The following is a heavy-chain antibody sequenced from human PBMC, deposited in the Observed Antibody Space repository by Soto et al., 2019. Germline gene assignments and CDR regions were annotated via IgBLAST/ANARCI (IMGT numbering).Heavy chain of an antibody. V-gene: IGHV3-30*18. CDR1: GFIFSNYA. J-gene: IGHJ3*01. CDR3: AKLPDTILGLSVAHDAFAF. CDR2: ISHDGRNK. D-gene: IGHD2-2*01. Sequence: QVQLVESGGGVVQPGKSVRLSCAASGFIFSNYAMHWVRQAPGKGLEWVADISHDGRNKYHADSVGGRFTISRDNSKYTLYLQMDSLTAEDTALYYCAKLPDTILGLSVAHDAFAFWGQGTTVTVSS.